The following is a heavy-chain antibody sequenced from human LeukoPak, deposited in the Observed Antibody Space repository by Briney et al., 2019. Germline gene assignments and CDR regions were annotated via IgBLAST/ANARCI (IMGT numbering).Heavy chain of an antibody. D-gene: IGHD6-19*01. CDR3: ARHFSSGWPLEALDV. V-gene: IGHV1-18*01. J-gene: IGHJ3*01. CDR2: ISAHNGNT. Sequence: GASVKVSCKASGSTFTTYAFSWVRQAPGQGLEWMGWISAHNGNTNYAQKLQGRVTMTTDTSTNTAYMELRSLRFDDTAVYYCARHFSSGWPLEALDVWGQGTLVTVSS. CDR1: GSTFTTYA.